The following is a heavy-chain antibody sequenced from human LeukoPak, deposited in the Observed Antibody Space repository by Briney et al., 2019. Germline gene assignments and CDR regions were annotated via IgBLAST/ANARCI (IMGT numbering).Heavy chain of an antibody. CDR3: APLGVTTWLDY. J-gene: IGHJ4*02. V-gene: IGHV3-23*01. CDR1: GFTFSSYA. Sequence: GGSLRLSCAASGFTFSSYAMSWVRQAPGKGLEWVSAISGSGGSTYYADSVKGRFTISRDNSKNTLYLQMNGLSAEDTAVYYCAPLGVTTWLDYWGQGTLVTVSS. D-gene: IGHD4-17*01. CDR2: ISGSGGST.